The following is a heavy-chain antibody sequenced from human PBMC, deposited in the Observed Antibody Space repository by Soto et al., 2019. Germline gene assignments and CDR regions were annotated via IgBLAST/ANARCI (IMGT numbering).Heavy chain of an antibody. CDR2: IWYDGRNK. D-gene: IGHD5-12*01. V-gene: IGHV3-33*01. CDR3: ARGRVDTIRNDAFDI. CDR1: GFTFSSYG. Sequence: QVQLVESGGGVVQPGRSLRLSCAASGFTFSSYGMHWVRHAPGKGLEWVAVIWYDGRNKYYADSVKGRFTISRYNSKNTLYLHMTSLRAEDTAVYYCARGRVDTIRNDAFDIWVEGTMVTFSS. J-gene: IGHJ3*02.